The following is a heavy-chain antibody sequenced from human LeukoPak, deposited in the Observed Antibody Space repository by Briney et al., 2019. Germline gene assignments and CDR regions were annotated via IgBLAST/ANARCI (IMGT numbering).Heavy chain of an antibody. V-gene: IGHV4-61*01. CDR1: GGSVNSGSYY. Sequence: KPSETLSLTCTVSGGSVNSGSYYWNWIRQPPGKELEWIGYIHYSGSTNYNPSLKSRVTMSVDTSKNQFSLKLTSVTAADTAVYYCARVLGVGDYWLYKNPINVGWFDPWGQGTLVTVSS. CDR3: ARVLGVGDYWLYKNPINVGWFDP. D-gene: IGHD4-17*01. CDR2: IHYSGST. J-gene: IGHJ5*02.